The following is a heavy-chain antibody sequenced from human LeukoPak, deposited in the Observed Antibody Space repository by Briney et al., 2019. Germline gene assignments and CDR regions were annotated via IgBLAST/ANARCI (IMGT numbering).Heavy chain of an antibody. D-gene: IGHD3-10*01. Sequence: SETLSLTCSVSGDSISYYYWTWIRQPPGKGLEWIGYVYSSGGTNYNPSLKSRVTMSIDTSKSQFSLELRSVTAADTAVYFCARERSGLGYFDYWGQGALVTVSS. CDR3: ARERSGLGYFDY. CDR2: VYSSGGT. CDR1: GDSISYYY. J-gene: IGHJ4*02. V-gene: IGHV4-59*01.